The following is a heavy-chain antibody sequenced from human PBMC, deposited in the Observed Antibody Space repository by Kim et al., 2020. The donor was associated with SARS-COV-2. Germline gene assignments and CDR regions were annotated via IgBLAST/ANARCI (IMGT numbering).Heavy chain of an antibody. CDR3: ARSQTRVYYYGMDV. Sequence: ASVKVSCKASGYTFTSYAMHWVRQAPGQRLEWMGWINAGNGNTKYSQKFQGRVTITRDTSASTAYMELSSLRSEDTAVYYCARSQTRVYYYGMDVWGQGTTVTVSS. CDR1: GYTFTSYA. V-gene: IGHV1-3*01. J-gene: IGHJ6*02. CDR2: INAGNGNT.